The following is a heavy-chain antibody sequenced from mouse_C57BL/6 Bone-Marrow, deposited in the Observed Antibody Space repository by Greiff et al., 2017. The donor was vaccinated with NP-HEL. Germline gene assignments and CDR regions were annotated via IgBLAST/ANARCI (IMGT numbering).Heavy chain of an antibody. CDR1: GYTFTSYG. CDR2: ISPRSGNT. CDR3: ASRFAY. Sequence: VQLQQSGAELARPGASVKLSCKASGYTFTSYGISWVKQRTGQGLEWIGEISPRSGNTYYNEKFKGKATLTADKSSSTAYMELRSLTSEDSAVYFCASRFAYWGQGTLVTVSA. J-gene: IGHJ3*01. V-gene: IGHV1-81*01.